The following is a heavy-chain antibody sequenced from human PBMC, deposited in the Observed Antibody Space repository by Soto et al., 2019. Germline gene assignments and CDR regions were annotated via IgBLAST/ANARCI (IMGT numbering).Heavy chain of an antibody. Sequence: EVQLLESGGGLVQPGGSLRLSCAASGFTFSSYAMSWVRQAPGKGLEWVSAISGGTSSTYYADSVKGRFTISRHNSKNTLYLQSNTLRAEDTAVYYCAKERCAAAGPPTLYHWGRRTLVTVSS. CDR1: GFTFSSYA. CDR2: ISGGTSST. J-gene: IGHJ5*02. CDR3: AKERCAAAGPPTLYH. V-gene: IGHV3-23*01. D-gene: IGHD6-13*01.